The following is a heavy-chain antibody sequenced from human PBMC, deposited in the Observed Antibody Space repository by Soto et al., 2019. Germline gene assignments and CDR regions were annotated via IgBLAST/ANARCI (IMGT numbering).Heavy chain of an antibody. CDR1: GFTFSSYE. V-gene: IGHV3-48*03. Sequence: PGGSRRLSCAASGFTFSSYEMNWVRQAPGKGLEWVSYISSSGSTIYYADSVKGRFTISRDNAKNSLYLQMNSLRDEDTAVYYCARVNRIVSSGWYPPRYNWFDPWGQRSLVTVSS. D-gene: IGHD6-19*01. CDR2: ISSSGSTI. J-gene: IGHJ5*02. CDR3: ARVNRIVSSGWYPPRYNWFDP.